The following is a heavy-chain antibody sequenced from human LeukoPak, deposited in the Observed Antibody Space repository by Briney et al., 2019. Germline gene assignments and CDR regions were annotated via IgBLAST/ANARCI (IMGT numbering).Heavy chain of an antibody. J-gene: IGHJ4*02. V-gene: IGHV3-7*04. CDR3: VRVDEQQLVLGDY. CDR1: GFTFSSYW. CDR2: VKYDGSEK. D-gene: IGHD6-13*01. Sequence: GGSLRLSCAASGFTFSSYWMSWVRQAPWKGLEWVANVKYDGSEKYYVDSVKGRFTISRDNAKNSLYLQMNSLRAEDTAVYYCVRVDEQQLVLGDYWGQGTLVTVSS.